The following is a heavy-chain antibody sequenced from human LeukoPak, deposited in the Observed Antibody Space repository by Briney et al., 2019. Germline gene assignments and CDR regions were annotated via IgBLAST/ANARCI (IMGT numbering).Heavy chain of an antibody. CDR1: GFTFSTYW. CDR2: IKQDESEK. D-gene: IGHD4-11*01. Sequence: PGGSLSLSCAASGFTFSTYWMSWARQAPGKGLEWASNIKQDESEKYYMDSVKGRFTISRDNAKNSLSLQMSSLRADDTAVYYCARVGRDSKYGYFDFWGQGTLVTVSS. V-gene: IGHV3-7*01. J-gene: IGHJ4*02. CDR3: ARVGRDSKYGYFDF.